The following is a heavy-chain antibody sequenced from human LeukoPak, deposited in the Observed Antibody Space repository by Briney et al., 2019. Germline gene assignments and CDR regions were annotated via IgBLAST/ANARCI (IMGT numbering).Heavy chain of an antibody. D-gene: IGHD3-10*01. J-gene: IGHJ4*02. Sequence: SETLSLTCTVSGGSISSSSYYWGWIRQPPGKGLQWIGSIYYSGSTYYNPSLKSRVTISVDTSKNQFSLKLSSVTAADTAVYYCARDVGSGSTFDYWGQGTLVTVSS. CDR2: IYYSGST. CDR3: ARDVGSGSTFDY. CDR1: GGSISSSSYY. V-gene: IGHV4-39*07.